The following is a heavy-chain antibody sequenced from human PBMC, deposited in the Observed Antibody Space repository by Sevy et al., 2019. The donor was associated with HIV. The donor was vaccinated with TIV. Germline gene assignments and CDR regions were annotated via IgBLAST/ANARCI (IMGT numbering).Heavy chain of an antibody. CDR3: AREPRHYDSSGYYYYYYGMDV. J-gene: IGHJ6*02. Sequence: ASVKVSCKASGYTFTGYYMHWVRQAPGQGLEWMGRINPNSGGTNYAQMFQGRVTMTRDTSISTAYMELSRLRSDDTAVYYCAREPRHYDSSGYYYYYYGMDVWGQGTTVTVSS. CDR1: GYTFTGYY. CDR2: INPNSGGT. D-gene: IGHD3-22*01. V-gene: IGHV1-2*06.